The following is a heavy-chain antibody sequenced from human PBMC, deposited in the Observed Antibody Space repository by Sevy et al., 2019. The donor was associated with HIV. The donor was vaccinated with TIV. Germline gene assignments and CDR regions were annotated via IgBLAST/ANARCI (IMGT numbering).Heavy chain of an antibody. CDR1: GFPFSNYG. V-gene: IGHV3-21*01. CDR2: LSGNSRGI. D-gene: IGHD3-22*01. Sequence: GGSLRLSCAASGFPFSNYGMSWVRQAPGKGPEWVSTLSGNSRGIFYADSVKGRFTISRDNAKNSLYLQMNSLRAEDSSVYFCARVSSIYYDRGYFYAMDVWGQGTTVTVSS. J-gene: IGHJ6*02. CDR3: ARVSSIYYDRGYFYAMDV.